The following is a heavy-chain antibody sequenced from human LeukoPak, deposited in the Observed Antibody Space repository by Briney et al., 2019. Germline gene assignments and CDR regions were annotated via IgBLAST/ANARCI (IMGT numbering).Heavy chain of an antibody. D-gene: IGHD1-26*01. CDR3: ARWPVGAENWFDP. CDR1: GGSISSYY. CDR2: IYYSGST. Sequence: PSETLSLTCTVSGGSISSYYWSWIRQPPGKGLEWIGYIYYSGSTNYNPFLKSRVTISVGTSKNQFSLKLSSVTAADTAVYYCARWPVGAENWFDPWGQGTLVTVSS. J-gene: IGHJ5*02. V-gene: IGHV4-59*01.